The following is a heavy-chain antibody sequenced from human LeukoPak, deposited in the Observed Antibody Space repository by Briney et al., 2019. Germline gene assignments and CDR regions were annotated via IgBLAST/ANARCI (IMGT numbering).Heavy chain of an antibody. CDR2: IYYSGST. Sequence: SETLSLTCTVSGGSISSGDYYWSWIRQPPGKGLEWIGYIYYSGSTNYNPSLKSRVTISVDTSKNQFSLKLSSVTAADTAVYYCARDCSGGSCYSSAFDIWGQGTMVTVSS. V-gene: IGHV4-61*08. D-gene: IGHD2-15*01. CDR3: ARDCSGGSCYSSAFDI. CDR1: GGSISSGDYY. J-gene: IGHJ3*02.